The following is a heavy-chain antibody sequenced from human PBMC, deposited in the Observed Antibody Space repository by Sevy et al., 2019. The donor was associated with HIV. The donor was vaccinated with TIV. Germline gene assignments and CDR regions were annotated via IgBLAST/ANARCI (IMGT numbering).Heavy chain of an antibody. J-gene: IGHJ5*02. V-gene: IGHV4-4*07. Sequence: SETLSLTCTVSGGSISSYYWSWIRQPAGKGLEWIGRIYTSGSTNYNPSLKSRVTMSVDTSKNQFSLKLSSVTAADTAVYYCARHVRLPPSSWYMGDLYNWFDPWGQGTLVTVSS. CDR3: ARHVRLPPSSWYMGDLYNWFDP. CDR1: GGSISSYY. CDR2: IYTSGST. D-gene: IGHD6-13*01.